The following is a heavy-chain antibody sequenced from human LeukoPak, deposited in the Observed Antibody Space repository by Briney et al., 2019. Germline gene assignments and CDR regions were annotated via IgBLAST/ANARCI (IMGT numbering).Heavy chain of an antibody. CDR2: ISAYNGNT. CDR1: GYTFTSYG. CDR3: AKDEILFDY. J-gene: IGHJ4*02. Sequence: ASVKVSCKASGYTFTSYGISWVRQAPGQGLEWMGWISAYNGNTNYAQKLQGRVTMTTDTSTSTDYMELRSLRSDEKAVYCCAKDEILFDYWRQGPLVNVSS. D-gene: IGHD2/OR15-2a*01. V-gene: IGHV1-18*04.